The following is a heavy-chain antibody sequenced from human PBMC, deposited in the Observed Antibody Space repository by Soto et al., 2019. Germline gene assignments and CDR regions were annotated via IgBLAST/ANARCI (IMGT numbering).Heavy chain of an antibody. Sequence: ASVKVSCKASGYSFSFYGINWVRQAPGQGLEWMGWISAYNGNTNYAQKLQGRVTMTTDTSTSTAYMELRSLRSDDTAVYYCARDPLGVGATHYYYGMDVWGQGTTVTVSS. V-gene: IGHV1-18*01. CDR1: GYSFSFYG. J-gene: IGHJ6*02. CDR2: ISAYNGNT. D-gene: IGHD1-26*01. CDR3: ARDPLGVGATHYYYGMDV.